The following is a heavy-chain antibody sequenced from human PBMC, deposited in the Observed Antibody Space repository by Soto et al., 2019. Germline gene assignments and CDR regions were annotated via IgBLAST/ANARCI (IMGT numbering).Heavy chain of an antibody. Sequence: GGSLRLSCVASGFSISTHALTWVRQAPGRGLEWVSSFSGRSGDTYYAASVKGRFTISGDSSKNTVILQMNNLRADDTALYYCARDSSAWPNYFDSWGQGIQVTVSS. CDR1: GFSISTHA. CDR3: ARDSSAWPNYFDS. D-gene: IGHD6-19*01. J-gene: IGHJ4*02. CDR2: FSGRSGDT. V-gene: IGHV3-23*01.